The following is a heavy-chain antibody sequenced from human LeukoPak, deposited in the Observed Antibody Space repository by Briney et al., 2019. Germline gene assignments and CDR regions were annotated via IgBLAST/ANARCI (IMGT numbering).Heavy chain of an antibody. CDR1: GFTFSNYY. Sequence: PGGSLRLSCAASGFTFSNYYMHWVRRAPGKGLVWVSRINTDGRSTDYADSVKGRFTISRDNAKNTLYLQMNSLRAEDTAVYYCAKHYYDSSGYRALSAFDIWGQGTMVTVSS. CDR2: INTDGRST. J-gene: IGHJ3*02. V-gene: IGHV3-74*01. D-gene: IGHD3-22*01. CDR3: AKHYYDSSGYRALSAFDI.